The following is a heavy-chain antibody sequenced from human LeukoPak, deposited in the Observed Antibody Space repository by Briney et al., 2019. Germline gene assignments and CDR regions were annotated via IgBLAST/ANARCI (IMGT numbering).Heavy chain of an antibody. D-gene: IGHD3-22*01. CDR2: IYSGGST. CDR1: GFTVSSNY. J-gene: IGHJ4*02. CDR3: ARDSHYYDSSGLDY. V-gene: IGHV3-53*01. Sequence: GGSLRLSCAASGFTVSSNYMSWVRQAPGKGLEWGSVIYSGGSTYYADSVKGRFTISRDNSKNTLYLQMNSLRAEDTAVYYCARDSHYYDSSGLDYWGQGTLVTVSS.